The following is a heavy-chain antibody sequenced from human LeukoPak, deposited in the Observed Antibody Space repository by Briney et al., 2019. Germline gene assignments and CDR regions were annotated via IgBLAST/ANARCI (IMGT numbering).Heavy chain of an antibody. CDR1: GFTFSSYS. D-gene: IGHD6-13*01. Sequence: GGSLRLSCAASGFTFSSYSMNWVRQAPGKGLEWVSSISSSSIYIYYADSLKGRFTISGDNSKNTLYLQMKSLRAEDTAIYYCAKDFFARQQLVIRHYYYYMDVWGKGTTVTVSS. J-gene: IGHJ6*03. CDR3: AKDFFARQQLVIRHYYYYMDV. CDR2: ISSSSIYI. V-gene: IGHV3-21*04.